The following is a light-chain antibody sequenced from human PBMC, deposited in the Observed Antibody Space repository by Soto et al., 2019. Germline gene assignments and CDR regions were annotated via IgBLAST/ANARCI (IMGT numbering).Light chain of an antibody. CDR1: TGQVTSGYY. Sequence: QAVVTQEPSLTVSPGGAVTLTCASSTGQVTSGYYPNWFEQKPGQAPRPLIYSTTNEHSWTPARFSGSLLGGKAALTLSGVLPEDEAEYYCLLYYGSPQPNWVFGGGTKVTVL. CDR2: STT. J-gene: IGLJ3*02. CDR3: LLYYGSPQPNWV. V-gene: IGLV7-43*01.